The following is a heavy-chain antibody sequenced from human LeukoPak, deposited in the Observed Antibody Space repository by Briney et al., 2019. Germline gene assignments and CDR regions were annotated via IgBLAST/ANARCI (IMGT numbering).Heavy chain of an antibody. CDR3: ARAAHSYDYVWGSYRFFFDY. J-gene: IGHJ4*02. Sequence: SETLSLTCAVYGGSFSGYYWSWIRQPPGKGLEWIGEINHSGSTNYNPSLKSRVTISVDTSKNQFSLKLSSVTAADTAVYYCARAAHSYDYVWGSYRFFFDYWGQGTLVTVSS. CDR1: GGSFSGYY. V-gene: IGHV4-34*01. D-gene: IGHD3-16*02. CDR2: INHSGST.